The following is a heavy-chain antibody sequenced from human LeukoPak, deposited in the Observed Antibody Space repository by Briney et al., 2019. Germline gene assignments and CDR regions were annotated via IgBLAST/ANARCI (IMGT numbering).Heavy chain of an antibody. V-gene: IGHV3-9*01. J-gene: IGHJ3*02. D-gene: IGHD3-10*01. CDR3: AKDWFSRARGDSKRAFDI. CDR1: GFTVSINY. Sequence: GGSLRLSCAPSGFTVSINYMSWLRQAPEKGLEGVSGISWNSSNIGYADSVKGRLNISRDNAKNSLYLQMSSLRAEDTALYYCAKDWFSRARGDSKRAFDIWGQGTMVTVSS. CDR2: ISWNSSNI.